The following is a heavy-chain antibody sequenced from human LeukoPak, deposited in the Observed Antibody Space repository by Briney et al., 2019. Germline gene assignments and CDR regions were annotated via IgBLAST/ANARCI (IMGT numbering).Heavy chain of an antibody. CDR3: ASSLYSSNWNYFDN. V-gene: IGHV4-59*01. CDR1: SGSISSYY. CDR2: IHYSGST. J-gene: IGHJ4*02. D-gene: IGHD6-13*01. Sequence: SQTLSLTCTVSSGSISSYYWSWIRQPPGQGLEWIGYIHYSGSTNYNPSLKSRVTISVDTSRNQLSLKLNSVTAADTAVYYWASSLYSSNWNYFDNWGQGTLVTVSS.